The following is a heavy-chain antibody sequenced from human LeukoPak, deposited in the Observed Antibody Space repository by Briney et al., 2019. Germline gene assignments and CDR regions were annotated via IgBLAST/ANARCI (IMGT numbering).Heavy chain of an antibody. CDR1: EFTFRSYA. J-gene: IGHJ4*02. CDR3: AKSRAGGYLRAFDF. CDR2: ISYDGNNK. D-gene: IGHD3-16*02. Sequence: GGSLRLSCVASEFTFRSYAVHWVRRAPGKGLEWVTLISYDGNNKYYADSVKGRFTISRDNSKNTLFLQMNSLTTDDTAAYYYAKSRAGGYLRAFDFWGQGTLVTVSS. V-gene: IGHV3-30*18.